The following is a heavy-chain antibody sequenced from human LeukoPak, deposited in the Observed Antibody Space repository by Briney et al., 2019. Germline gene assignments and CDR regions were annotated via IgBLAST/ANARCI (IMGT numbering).Heavy chain of an antibody. CDR2: ISGSGGST. V-gene: IGHV3-23*01. J-gene: IGHJ4*02. CDR1: GFTFSSYG. D-gene: IGHD6-13*01. CDR3: ARASSWYPGLFDY. Sequence: GGSLRLSCAASGFTFSSYGMSWVRQAPGKGLEWVSAISGSGGSTYYADSVKGRFTISRDNSKNTLYLQMNSLRAEDTAVYYCARASSWYPGLFDYWGQGTLVTVSS.